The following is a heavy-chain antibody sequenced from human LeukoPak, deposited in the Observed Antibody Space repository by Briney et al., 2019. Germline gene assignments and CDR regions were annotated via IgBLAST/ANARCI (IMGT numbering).Heavy chain of an antibody. CDR2: ISSSSSTI. CDR1: GFTFSSYS. J-gene: IGHJ4*02. V-gene: IGHV3-48*01. D-gene: IGHD3-22*01. Sequence: PGGSLRLSCAASGFTFSSYSMNWVRQAPGKGLEWVSYISSSSSTIYYADSVKGRFTISRDNAKNSLYLQMNSLRAEDTAVYFCARGVVSSGYHSDYCGQGTLVTVSS. CDR3: ARGVVSSGYHSDY.